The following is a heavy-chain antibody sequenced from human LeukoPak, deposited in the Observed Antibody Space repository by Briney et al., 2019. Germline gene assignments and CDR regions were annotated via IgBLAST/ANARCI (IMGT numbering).Heavy chain of an antibody. D-gene: IGHD6-19*01. CDR3: ARGGVSSGWYGSYFDY. Sequence: RASVKVSCKASGYTFTSYGISWVRQAPGQGLEWMGWISAYNGNTNYAQKPQGRVTMTTDTSTSTAYMELRSLRSDDTAVYYCARGGVSSGWYGSYFDYWGQGTLVTVSS. CDR2: ISAYNGNT. CDR1: GYTFTSYG. J-gene: IGHJ4*02. V-gene: IGHV1-18*01.